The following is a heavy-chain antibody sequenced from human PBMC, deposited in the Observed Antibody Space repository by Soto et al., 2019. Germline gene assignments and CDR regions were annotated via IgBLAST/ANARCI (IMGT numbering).Heavy chain of an antibody. CDR2: TYYRSKWYN. Sequence: SQTLSLTCAISGDSVSSNSAAWNWIRQSPSRGLEWLGRTYYRSKWYNDYAVSVKSRITINPDTSKNQFSLQLNSVTPEDTAVYYCARDLNSHSSGWLNWFDPWGQGTLVTVSS. V-gene: IGHV6-1*01. CDR3: ARDLNSHSSGWLNWFDP. D-gene: IGHD6-19*01. J-gene: IGHJ5*02. CDR1: GDSVSSNSAA.